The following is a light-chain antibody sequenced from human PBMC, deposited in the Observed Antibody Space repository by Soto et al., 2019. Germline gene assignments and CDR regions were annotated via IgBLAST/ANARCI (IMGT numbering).Light chain of an antibody. V-gene: IGKV1-5*01. CDR3: QQYNSYPIT. CDR1: QSISSW. J-gene: IGKJ5*01. Sequence: DIQMTQSPSTQSASVGDRVTITGRASQSISSWLAWYQQKPGKAPKLLIYDASNLESGVPSRFSGSGSGTEFTLTISSLQPDDFATYYCQQYNSYPITFGQGTRLEIK. CDR2: DAS.